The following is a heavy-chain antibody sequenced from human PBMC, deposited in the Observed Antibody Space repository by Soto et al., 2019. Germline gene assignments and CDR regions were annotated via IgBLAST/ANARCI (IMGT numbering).Heavy chain of an antibody. J-gene: IGHJ6*02. CDR3: ARDQGFPTFYYGMDV. CDR2: ISPDGSA. CDR1: GAYIRTYF. Sequence: SETLSLTCSVSGAYIRTYFWTWIRQPAGKGLEWMGRISPDGSATYNPSLQSRVNMFVDTSKNEFSLRLTSVTAAGTAVYYCARDQGFPTFYYGMDVWGQGTTVTVSS. V-gene: IGHV4-4*07.